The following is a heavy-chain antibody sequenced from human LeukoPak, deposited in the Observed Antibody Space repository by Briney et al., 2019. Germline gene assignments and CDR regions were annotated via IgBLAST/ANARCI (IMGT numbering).Heavy chain of an antibody. D-gene: IGHD3-22*01. Sequence: ASVKVSCKASGYTFTSYYMHWVRQAPGQGLEWMGIINPSGGSTSYAQKFQGRVTMTRDMSTSTVYMELSSLRSEDTAVYYCARDPPYYYDSSGYYDDGAFDIWGQGTMVTVSS. CDR1: GYTFTSYY. J-gene: IGHJ3*02. CDR3: ARDPPYYYDSSGYYDDGAFDI. CDR2: INPSGGST. V-gene: IGHV1-46*01.